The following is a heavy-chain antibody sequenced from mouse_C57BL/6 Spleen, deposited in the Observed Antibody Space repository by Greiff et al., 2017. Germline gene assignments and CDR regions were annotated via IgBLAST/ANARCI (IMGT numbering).Heavy chain of an antibody. CDR2: INPNYSTT. D-gene: IGHD1-1*01. V-gene: IGHV1-39*01. CDR3: ERYYIYGSSYYDAMDY. Sequence: EVQLQQSGPELVKPGASVKISCKASGYSFTDYNMNWVKQSTGKSLEWIGVINPNYSTTSYNQTFKGKATLTVDQSSSTANMQHNSLTSEKSEDYYGERYYIYGSSYYDAMDYWGQGTSVTVSA. J-gene: IGHJ4*01. CDR1: GYSFTDYN.